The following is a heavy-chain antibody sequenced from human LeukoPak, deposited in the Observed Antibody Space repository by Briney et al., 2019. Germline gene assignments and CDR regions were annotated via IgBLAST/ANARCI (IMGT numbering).Heavy chain of an antibody. CDR1: GFTFNNYW. D-gene: IGHD3-22*01. V-gene: IGHV3-7*05. CDR3: ARDSIPGYDSSGYMVAFDL. Sequence: GGSLRLSCAASGFTFNNYWMTGVRQAPGKGLEWVANIKQDGSDKYYVDSVKGRFIISRDTAKNSLYLQMNSLRAEDTAVYYCARDSIPGYDSSGYMVAFDLWGQGTMVTVSS. CDR2: IKQDGSDK. J-gene: IGHJ3*01.